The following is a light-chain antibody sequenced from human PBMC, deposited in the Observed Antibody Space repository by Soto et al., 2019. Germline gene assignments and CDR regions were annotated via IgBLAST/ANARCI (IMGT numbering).Light chain of an antibody. Sequence: DIQMTQSPSTLSASVGDRVTITCRASQSIGSWLAWYQQKPGNAPKLLIYKASSLESGVPSRFSGSGSGSEFTLTISSLQPDDSATYYCQQFNSYSRWTFGQGTKVEIK. CDR3: QQFNSYSRWT. J-gene: IGKJ1*01. CDR1: QSIGSW. CDR2: KAS. V-gene: IGKV1-5*03.